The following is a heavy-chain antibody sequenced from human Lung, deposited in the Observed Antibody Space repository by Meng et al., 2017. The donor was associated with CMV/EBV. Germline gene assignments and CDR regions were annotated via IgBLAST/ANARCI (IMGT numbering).Heavy chain of an antibody. D-gene: IGHD5-24*01. Sequence: VSCKASEYTFTSYYMHWVRQAPGQGLEWMAIINPSGGSTSYAQKFQGRVTMTRDTSTSTVYMELSSLRSEDTAVYYCARDLGYNDDYWGQGTLVTVSS. CDR2: INPSGGST. V-gene: IGHV1-46*01. CDR3: ARDLGYNDDY. CDR1: EYTFTSYY. J-gene: IGHJ4*02.